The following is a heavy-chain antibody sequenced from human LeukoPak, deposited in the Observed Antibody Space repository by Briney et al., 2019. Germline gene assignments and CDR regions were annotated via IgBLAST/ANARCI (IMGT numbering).Heavy chain of an antibody. CDR2: IIPIFGTA. J-gene: IGHJ3*02. CDR3: ARGFSGWYRGSNLGDAFDI. CDR1: GGTFSSYA. V-gene: IGHV1-69*01. D-gene: IGHD6-19*01. Sequence: GSSVKVSCKASGGTFSSYAISWVRQAPGQGLEWMGGIIPIFGTANYAQKFQGRVTITADESTSTAYMELSSLRSDDTAVYYCARGFSGWYRGSNLGDAFDIWGQGTMATVSS.